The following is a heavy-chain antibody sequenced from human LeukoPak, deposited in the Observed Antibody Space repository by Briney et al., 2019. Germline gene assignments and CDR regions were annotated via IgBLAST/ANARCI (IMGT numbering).Heavy chain of an antibody. V-gene: IGHV4-59*01. Sequence: SETLSLSCTVSGGSISSYYRSWIRQPPGKGLEWIWYIYYSGSTNYNPSLKSRVTISVDTSKNHFSLKLSSVTAADTAVYYCAREAWNDVVGPYYFDYWGQGTLVTVFS. CDR3: AREAWNDVVGPYYFDY. D-gene: IGHD1-1*01. J-gene: IGHJ4*02. CDR2: IYYSGST. CDR1: GGSISSYY.